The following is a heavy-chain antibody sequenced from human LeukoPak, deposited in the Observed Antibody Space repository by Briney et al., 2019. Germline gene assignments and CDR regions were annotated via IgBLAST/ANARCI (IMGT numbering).Heavy chain of an antibody. CDR2: IYYSGST. CDR1: GGSISSSSYY. CDR3: ARGSGWSYYFDY. Sequence: SETLSLTCTVSGGSISSSSYYWGWIRQPPGKGLEWIGSIYYSGSTYYNPSLKSRVTISVDTSKNQFSLKLSSVTAADTAVYYCARGSGWSYYFDYWGQGTLVTVSS. J-gene: IGHJ4*02. V-gene: IGHV4-39*07. D-gene: IGHD6-19*01.